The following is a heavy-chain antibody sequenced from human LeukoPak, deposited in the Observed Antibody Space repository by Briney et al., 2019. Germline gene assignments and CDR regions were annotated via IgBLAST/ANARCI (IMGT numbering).Heavy chain of an antibody. CDR2: INHSGST. CDR3: ARVKSYYYYYMDV. V-gene: IGHV4-34*01. Sequence: SETLSLTCAVYGGSFSGYYWGWIRQPPGKGLEWIGEINHSGSTNYNPSLKSRVTISVDTSKNQFSLKLSSVTAADTAVYYCARVKSYYYYYMDVWGKGTTVTVSS. CDR1: GGSFSGYY. J-gene: IGHJ6*03.